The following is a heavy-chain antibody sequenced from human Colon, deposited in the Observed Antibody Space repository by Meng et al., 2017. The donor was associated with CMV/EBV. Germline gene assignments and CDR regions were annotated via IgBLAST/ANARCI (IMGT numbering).Heavy chain of an antibody. V-gene: IGHV3-30*02. CDR2: IRFSGSHK. D-gene: IGHD3-3*02. Sequence: VLLVTLGGGLVRLGWFLNLSGVTSGFIVSDYSIQGVVQSPGKGPEWVAHIRFSGSHKFHFQSVKGLFTVSRHDPKNTLYLQMNALRPEDTGVYYCATDHLWGMPNWGRRTLVTVSS. J-gene: IGHJ4*02. CDR3: ATDHLWGMPN. CDR1: GFIVSDYS.